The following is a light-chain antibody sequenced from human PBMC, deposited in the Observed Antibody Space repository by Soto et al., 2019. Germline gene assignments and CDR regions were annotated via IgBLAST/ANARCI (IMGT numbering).Light chain of an antibody. CDR2: DVS. CDR1: SSDVGGYNY. Sequence: QSALTQPASVSGSPGQSITISCTGTSSDVGGYNYVSWYQQHPGKAPKFMIYDVSNRPSGVSNRFSGSKSGNTASLTISGLQADDEADYYCSSYTSSNTLVFGTGIKVTVL. V-gene: IGLV2-14*01. J-gene: IGLJ1*01. CDR3: SSYTSSNTLV.